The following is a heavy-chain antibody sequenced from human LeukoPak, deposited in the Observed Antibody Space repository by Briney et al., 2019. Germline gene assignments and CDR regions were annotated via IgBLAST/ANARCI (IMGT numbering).Heavy chain of an antibody. CDR1: GGSISSYY. J-gene: IGHJ4*02. Sequence: SETLSLTCTVSGGSISSYYWSWIRQPPGKGLEWIGYIYYSGNSNYNPSLKSRVTISVVTSKNQFSLKLRSVTAADTAVYYCARFGSLREPIHDYWGQGTLVTVSS. CDR2: IYYSGNS. V-gene: IGHV4-59*01. D-gene: IGHD3-16*01. CDR3: ARFGSLREPIHDY.